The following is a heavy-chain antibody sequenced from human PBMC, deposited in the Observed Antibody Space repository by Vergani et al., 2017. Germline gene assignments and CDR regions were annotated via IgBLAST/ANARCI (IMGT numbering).Heavy chain of an antibody. V-gene: IGHV4-34*01. CDR2: INHSGST. CDR1: GGSFSGYY. CDR3: ARGRGRGQWLVGWFDP. Sequence: QVQLQQWGAGLLTPSETLSLTCAVYGGSFSGYYWSWIRQPPGKGLAWIGEINHSGSTNYNPSLKSRVTISVDTSKNQSSLKLISVTAADTAVYYCARGRGRGQWLVGWFDPWGQGTLVTVSS. D-gene: IGHD6-19*01. J-gene: IGHJ5*02.